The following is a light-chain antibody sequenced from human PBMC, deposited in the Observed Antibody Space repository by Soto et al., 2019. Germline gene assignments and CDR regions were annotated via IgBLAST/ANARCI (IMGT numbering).Light chain of an antibody. CDR2: GAS. J-gene: IGKJ2*01. CDR3: QQYGSSPYT. V-gene: IGKV3-20*01. CDR1: QSVSSSY. Sequence: EIVLTQSPGTLSLSPGERATLSCRASQSVSSSYLAWYQQKPGQAPRLLIYGASSRATGIPDRFSGSGSGTDFTLNISRLEPEDGAVYYCQQYGSSPYTFGQGTKLEIK.